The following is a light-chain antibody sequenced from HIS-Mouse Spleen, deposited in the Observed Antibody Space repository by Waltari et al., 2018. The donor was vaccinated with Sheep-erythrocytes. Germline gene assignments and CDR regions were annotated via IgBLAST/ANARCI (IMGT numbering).Light chain of an antibody. V-gene: IGKV1-33*01. CDR1: QDISNY. Sequence: DIQTTQPTSSLSASAGDRVTITCQASQDISNYLNWYQQKPGKAPKLLIYDASNLETGVPSRFSGSGSGTDFTFTISSLQPEDIATYYCQQYDNLPLTFGGGTKVEIK. CDR3: QQYDNLPLT. J-gene: IGKJ4*01. CDR2: DAS.